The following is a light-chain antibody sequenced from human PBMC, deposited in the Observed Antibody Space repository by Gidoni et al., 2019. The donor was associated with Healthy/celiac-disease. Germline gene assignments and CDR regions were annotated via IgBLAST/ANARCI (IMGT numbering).Light chain of an antibody. V-gene: IGKV4-1*01. CDR2: WGS. CDR1: QSVLYSSNNKNY. J-gene: IGKJ3*01. Sequence: DIVMTQSPAPLAVSLGERATINCKSSQSVLYSSNNKNYLVWYQQKPGQPPKLLIYWGSTRESGVPDRFSGSGSGTDFTLTISSLQAEDVAVYYCKQYYSTPFTFGPGTKVEIK. CDR3: KQYYSTPFT.